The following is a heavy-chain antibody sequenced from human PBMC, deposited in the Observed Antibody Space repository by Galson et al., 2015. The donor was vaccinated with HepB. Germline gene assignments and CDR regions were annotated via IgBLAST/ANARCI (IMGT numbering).Heavy chain of an antibody. D-gene: IGHD5-24*01. J-gene: IGHJ4*02. CDR2: IIPILGIA. CDR1: GGTFSSYA. CDR3: ASESRDGYNHYFDY. V-gene: IGHV1-69*04. Sequence: SVTVSCKASGGTFSSYAISWVRQAPGQGLEWMGRIIPILGIANHAQKFQGRVTITADKSTSTAYMELSSLRSEDTAVYYCASESRDGYNHYFDYWGQGTLVTVSS.